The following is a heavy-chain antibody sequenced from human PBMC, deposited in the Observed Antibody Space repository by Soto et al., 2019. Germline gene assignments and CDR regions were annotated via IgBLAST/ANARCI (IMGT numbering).Heavy chain of an antibody. CDR3: ERDSGYGYYFDY. CDR1: GGSIISSSYY. Sequence: QLQLQESGPGLVKPSETLSLTCTVSGGSIISSSYYWGCIRQPPGKGLEWIGSIYYSGSTYYNPSLKRRVTITVYTSNNQFSLKLSSVTAAETAVYYCERDSGYGYYFDYWGQGTLVTGSS. V-gene: IGHV4-39*02. D-gene: IGHD5-12*01. CDR2: IYYSGST. J-gene: IGHJ4*02.